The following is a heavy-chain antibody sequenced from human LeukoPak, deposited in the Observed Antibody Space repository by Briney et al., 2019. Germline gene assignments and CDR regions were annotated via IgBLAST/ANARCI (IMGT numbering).Heavy chain of an antibody. Sequence: SQTLSLTCAISGDSVSSNSAAWNWIRQSPSRGLEWLERPYYRSKWYNDYAVSVKSRITINPDTSKNQFSLQLNSVTPEDTAVYYCARDSGSGWYEVDYWGQGTLVTVSS. CDR2: PYYRSKWYN. V-gene: IGHV6-1*01. CDR3: ARDSGSGWYEVDY. CDR1: GDSVSSNSAA. J-gene: IGHJ4*02. D-gene: IGHD6-19*01.